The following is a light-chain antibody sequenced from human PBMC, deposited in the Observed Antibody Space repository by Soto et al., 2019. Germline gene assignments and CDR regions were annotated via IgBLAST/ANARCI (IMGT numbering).Light chain of an antibody. CDR1: PRVSSSY. Sequence: EIVLTQSAGTLSLSPGERATLSCRARPRVSSSYLAWYQQKPGQAPRLLIYGASSRATGIPDRFSGSGSGTDFTLTISRLEPEEFAVYFCQRYGSSPPFTFGQGTKVEI. CDR3: QRYGSSPPFT. V-gene: IGKV3-20*01. J-gene: IGKJ2*01. CDR2: GAS.